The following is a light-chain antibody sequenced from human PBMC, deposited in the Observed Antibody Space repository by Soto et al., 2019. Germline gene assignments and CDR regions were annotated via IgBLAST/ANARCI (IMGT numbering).Light chain of an antibody. V-gene: IGLV2-8*01. J-gene: IGLJ1*01. CDR3: SSFAGTNSFV. CDR1: SSDVGGYYR. CDR2: EVT. Sequence: QSALTQPASVSGSPGQSITISCTGISSDVGGYYRVSWYQHHPGKAPRLIIYEVTRRPSGVPDRIFASKSDTTASLTVSGLQAEDEADYYCSSFAGTNSFVFGTGTKLTVL.